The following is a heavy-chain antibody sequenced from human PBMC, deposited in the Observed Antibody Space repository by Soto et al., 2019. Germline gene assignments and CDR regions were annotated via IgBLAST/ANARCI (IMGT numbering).Heavy chain of an antibody. CDR2: ISSYGGST. Sequence: GGSLRLSCAASGFTFSSYAKHWVRKAPGTGLEYVSAISSYGGSTYYADSVKGRFTISRDNSKNTLYLQMGSLRAEDMAVYYCAIWSGPAYYFYCLDVWCQGTTVTGAS. CDR3: AIWSGPAYYFYCLDV. V-gene: IGHV3-64*02. J-gene: IGHJ6*02. D-gene: IGHD3-3*01. CDR1: GFTFSSYA.